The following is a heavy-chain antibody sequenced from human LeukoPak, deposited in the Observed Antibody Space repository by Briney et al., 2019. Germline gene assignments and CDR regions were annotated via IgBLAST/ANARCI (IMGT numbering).Heavy chain of an antibody. CDR2: INHSGST. J-gene: IGHJ4*02. D-gene: IGHD2-2*01. CDR1: GGSFSGYY. Sequence: SETLSLTCAVYGGSFSGYYWSWIRQPPGKGLEWIGEINHSGSTNYNPSLKSRVTISVDTSKNQFPLKLSSVTAADTAVYYCARGQGYCSSTSCSFFDYWGQGTLVTVSS. CDR3: ARGQGYCSSTSCSFFDY. V-gene: IGHV4-34*01.